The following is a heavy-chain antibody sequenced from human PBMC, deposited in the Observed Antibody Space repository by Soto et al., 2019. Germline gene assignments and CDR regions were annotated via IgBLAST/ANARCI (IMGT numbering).Heavy chain of an antibody. CDR3: ARDRSELLLSWFDP. CDR2: IIPIFGTA. J-gene: IGHJ5*02. V-gene: IGHV1-69*13. Sequence: GASVKVSCKASGGTFSSYAISWVRQAPGQGLEWMGGIIPIFGTANYAQKFQGRVTITADESTSTAYMELSSLRSEDTAVYYCARDRSELLLSWFDPWGQGTLVTVSS. D-gene: IGHD2-15*01. CDR1: GGTFSSYA.